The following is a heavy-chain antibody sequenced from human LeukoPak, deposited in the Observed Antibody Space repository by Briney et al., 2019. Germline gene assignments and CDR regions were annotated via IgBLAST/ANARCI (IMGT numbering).Heavy chain of an antibody. V-gene: IGHV1-46*01. CDR3: ARDGGYSYGPYYYYYYMDV. CDR2: INPSGGST. J-gene: IGHJ6*03. D-gene: IGHD5-18*01. Sequence: ASVKVSCKASGYTFTSYYMHWVRQAPGQGLEWMGIINPSGGSTNYAQKFQGRVTITADESTSTAYMELSSLGSEDTAVYYCARDGGYSYGPYYYYYYMDVWGKGTTVTASS. CDR1: GYTFTSYY.